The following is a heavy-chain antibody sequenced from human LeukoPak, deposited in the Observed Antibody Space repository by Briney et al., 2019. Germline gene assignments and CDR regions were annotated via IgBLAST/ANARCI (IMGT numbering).Heavy chain of an antibody. CDR1: SGSISGQR. J-gene: IGHJ4*02. Sequence: SETLSLTCIVASGSISGQRWGWIRQSPGKALEWIGSVEDSGPTRYNPSLRGRVSLSVDASQKQFSLRLSSVTAADTAMYYCARGYFGPGYYFDNWGQGALVTVAS. D-gene: IGHD3-22*01. CDR3: ARGYFGPGYYFDN. CDR2: VEDSGPT. V-gene: IGHV4-59*11.